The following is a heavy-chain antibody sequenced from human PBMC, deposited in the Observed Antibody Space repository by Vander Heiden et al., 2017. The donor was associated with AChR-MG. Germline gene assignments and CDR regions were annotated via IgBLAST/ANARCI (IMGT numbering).Heavy chain of an antibody. D-gene: IGHD3-10*01. J-gene: IGHJ4*02. V-gene: IGHV3-23*01. CDR3: AKGQNYGQFDY. Sequence: VQLLESGGGLVQHGGSLRLSCAASGFTFSSYAMSWVRQAQGKGREWVSAISGSGGSTYYADSVKGRFTISRDNSKNTLYLQMNSLRAEDTAVYYCAKGQNYGQFDYWGQGTLVTVSS. CDR1: GFTFSSYA. CDR2: ISGSGGST.